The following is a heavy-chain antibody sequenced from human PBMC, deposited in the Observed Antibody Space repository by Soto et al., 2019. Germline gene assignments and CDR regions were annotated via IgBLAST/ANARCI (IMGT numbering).Heavy chain of an antibody. Sequence: EVPLLESGGGLVQPGGSLRLSCAASGFTFSSYAMSWVRQAPGKGLEWVSAITNSGGNTYYADSVKGRFTISRDNSKNTLSLQMNSLRAEDTAVYYCAKPPANYGMDVWGQGTTVTVSS. J-gene: IGHJ6*02. V-gene: IGHV3-23*01. CDR3: AKPPANYGMDV. CDR2: ITNSGGNT. CDR1: GFTFSSYA.